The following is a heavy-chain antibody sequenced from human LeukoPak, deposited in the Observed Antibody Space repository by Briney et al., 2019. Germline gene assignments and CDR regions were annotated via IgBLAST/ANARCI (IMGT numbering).Heavy chain of an antibody. V-gene: IGHV1-18*01. CDR1: GYTFTSYG. CDR2: ISAYYGNT. CDR3: ARTPSTSETAAGSFDY. J-gene: IGHJ4*02. D-gene: IGHD6-13*01. Sequence: GASVKVSCKASGYTFTSYGISWVRQAPGQGLEWMGWISAYYGNTNYAQKLQGRVTMTTDTSTSTAYMELRSLRSDDTAVYYCARTPSTSETAAGSFDYWGQGTLVTVSS.